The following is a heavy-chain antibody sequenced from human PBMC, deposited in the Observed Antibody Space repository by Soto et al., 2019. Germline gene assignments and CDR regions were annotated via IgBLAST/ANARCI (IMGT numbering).Heavy chain of an antibody. D-gene: IGHD6-19*01. CDR3: AREGIAVAGTPYY. CDR2: ISYDGSNK. J-gene: IGHJ4*02. V-gene: IGHV3-30-3*01. CDR1: GFTFSSYA. Sequence: SLRLSCAASGFTFSSYAMHWVRQAPGKGLEWVAVISYDGSNKYYADSVKGRFTISRDNSKNTLYLQMNSLRAEDTAVYYCAREGIAVAGTPYYWGQGTLVTVSS.